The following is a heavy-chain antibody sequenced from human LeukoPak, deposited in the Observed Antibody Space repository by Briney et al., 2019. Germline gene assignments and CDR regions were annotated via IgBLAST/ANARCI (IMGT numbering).Heavy chain of an antibody. D-gene: IGHD1-1*01. CDR3: VRDVGYFHFDS. J-gene: IGHJ4*02. Sequence: GGSLRLSCAASGFSFGSFWMTWIRQAPGKGLEWVGHINEDGSQTNYIDSVTGRSTISRDNTKDSLYLQMNSLRAEDTAVYFCVRDVGYFHFDSWGQGILVTVSS. CDR1: GFSFGSFW. CDR2: INEDGSQT. V-gene: IGHV3-7*01.